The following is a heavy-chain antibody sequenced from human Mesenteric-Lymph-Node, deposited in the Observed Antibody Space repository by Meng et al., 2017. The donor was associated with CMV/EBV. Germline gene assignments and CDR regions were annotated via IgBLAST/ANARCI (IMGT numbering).Heavy chain of an antibody. Sequence: GESLKISCAASGFTFSSYSMNWVRQAPGKGLEWVSYISSSGSTIYYADSVKGRFTISRDNAKNSLYLQMNSLRAEDTAVYYCARDQRQVVPAALPGYYYYGMDVWGQGTTVTVSS. CDR1: GFTFSSYS. CDR3: ARDQRQVVPAALPGYYYYGMDV. CDR2: ISSSGSTI. D-gene: IGHD2-2*01. J-gene: IGHJ6*02. V-gene: IGHV3-48*04.